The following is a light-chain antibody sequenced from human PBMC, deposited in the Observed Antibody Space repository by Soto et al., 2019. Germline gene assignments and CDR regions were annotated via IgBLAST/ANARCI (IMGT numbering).Light chain of an antibody. Sequence: DIVMTQSPLSLPVTPGEPASISCRSSQSLLHSNGYTYLDWYLQKPGQSPQLLIYLGSNRASGVPDRFSGSVSGTDFTLKISRVEAEDVGVYYCMQALQTPAFGQGTKVEIK. CDR2: LGS. CDR1: QSLLHSNGYTY. CDR3: MQALQTPA. J-gene: IGKJ1*01. V-gene: IGKV2-28*01.